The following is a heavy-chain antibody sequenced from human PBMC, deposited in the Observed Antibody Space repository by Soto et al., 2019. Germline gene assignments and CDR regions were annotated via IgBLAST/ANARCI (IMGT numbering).Heavy chain of an antibody. CDR1: GGSISSGGYY. Sequence: QVQLQESGPGLVKPSQTLSLTCTVSGGSISSGGYYWSWIRQHPGKGLEWIGYIYYSGSTYYNPSLKGRVTISVDTSKNPFSLKLSSVTAADTAVYYCASRGYSYGFSLGMDVWGQGTTVTVSS. CDR2: IYYSGST. V-gene: IGHV4-31*03. J-gene: IGHJ6*02. D-gene: IGHD5-18*01. CDR3: ASRGYSYGFSLGMDV.